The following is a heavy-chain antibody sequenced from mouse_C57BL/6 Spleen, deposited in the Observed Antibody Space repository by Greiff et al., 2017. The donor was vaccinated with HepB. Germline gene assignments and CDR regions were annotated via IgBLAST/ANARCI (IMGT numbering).Heavy chain of an antibody. D-gene: IGHD1-1*01. J-gene: IGHJ3*01. V-gene: IGHV5-4*01. CDR1: GFTFSSYA. CDR2: ISDGGSYT. Sequence: EVKLMESGGGLVKPGGSLKLSCAASGFTFSSYAMSWVRQTPEKRLEWVATISDGGSYTYYPDNVKGRFTISRDNAKNNLYLQMSHLKSEDTAMYYCARDPTTGFAYWGQGTLVTVSA. CDR3: ARDPTTGFAY.